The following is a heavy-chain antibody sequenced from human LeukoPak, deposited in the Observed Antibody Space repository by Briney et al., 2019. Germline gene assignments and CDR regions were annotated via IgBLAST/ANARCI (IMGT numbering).Heavy chain of an antibody. CDR2: ISYDGSNK. V-gene: IGHV3-30-3*01. CDR3: ARDFRRFLDY. Sequence: GGSLRLSCAASGFTFSSYAMHWVRQAPGKGLEWVAVISYDGSNKYYADSVKGRFTISRDNSKNTLYLQMNSLRAEDTAVYYCARDFRRFLDYWGQGTLVTVSS. D-gene: IGHD3-3*01. J-gene: IGHJ4*02. CDR1: GFTFSSYA.